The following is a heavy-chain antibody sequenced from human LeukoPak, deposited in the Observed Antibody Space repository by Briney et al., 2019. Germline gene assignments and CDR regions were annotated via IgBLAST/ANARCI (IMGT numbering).Heavy chain of an antibody. CDR3: ARDRSLAYSGSYSYAFDI. CDR2: IYYSGST. V-gene: IGHV4-59*01. J-gene: IGHJ3*02. CDR1: GGSISSYY. D-gene: IGHD1-26*01. Sequence: SETLSLTCTVSGGSISSYYWSWIRQPPGKGLEWIGYIYYSGSTNYNPSLKSRVTISVDTSKNQFSLKLSSVTAADTAVYYCARDRSLAYSGSYSYAFDIWGQGTMVTVSS.